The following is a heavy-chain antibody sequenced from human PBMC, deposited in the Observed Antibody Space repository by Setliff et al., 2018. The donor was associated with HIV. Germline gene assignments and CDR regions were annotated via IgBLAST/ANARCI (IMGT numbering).Heavy chain of an antibody. J-gene: IGHJ4*02. D-gene: IGHD3-10*01. CDR1: GGSISSYY. CDR2: IYYSGST. CDR3: AKKYYSGSGNYLYQFDY. Sequence: SETLSLTCTVSGGSISSYYWSWIRQPPGKGLEWIGYIYYSGSTKYNPSLKSRVTISADTSKNQFSLTLSSVTAADTAVYFCAKKYYSGSGNYLYQFDYWGQGTLVTVSS. V-gene: IGHV4-59*01.